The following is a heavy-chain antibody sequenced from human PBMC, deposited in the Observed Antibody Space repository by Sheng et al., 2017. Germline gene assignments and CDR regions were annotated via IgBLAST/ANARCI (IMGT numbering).Heavy chain of an antibody. CDR3: AREEMATIDYYYGMDV. V-gene: IGHV3-30*04. D-gene: IGHD5-12*01. J-gene: IGHJ6*02. CDR2: ISYDGSNK. Sequence: QVQLVESGGGVVQPGRSLRLSCAASGFTFSSYAMHWVRQAPGKGLEWVAVISYDGSNKYYADSVKGRFTISRDNSKNTLYLQMNSLRAEDTAVYYCAREEMATIDYYYGMDVWGQGTTVTVSS. CDR1: GFTFSSYA.